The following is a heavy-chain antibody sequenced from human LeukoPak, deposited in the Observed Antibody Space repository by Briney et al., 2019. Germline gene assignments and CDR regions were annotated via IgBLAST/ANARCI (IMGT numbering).Heavy chain of an antibody. D-gene: IGHD4-11*01. Sequence: GKSLTLSCVTSQFTFSHYGMHWVRQAPGKGLECVAVIWSDATNQYYADSVKGRFTISRDNSQNTVFLHMNSLTAEDTAVYYCAKDAQRGFDYSNSLENWGQGTLVTVSS. V-gene: IGHV3-33*06. CDR1: QFTFSHYG. CDR2: IWSDATNQ. CDR3: AKDAQRGFDYSNSLEN. J-gene: IGHJ4*02.